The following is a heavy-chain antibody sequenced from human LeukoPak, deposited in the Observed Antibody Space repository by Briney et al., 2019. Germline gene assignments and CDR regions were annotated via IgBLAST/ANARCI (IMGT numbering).Heavy chain of an antibody. V-gene: IGHV1-69*04. CDR2: IIPILDIT. CDR1: GGTFXXXA. D-gene: IGHD1-26*01. CDR3: PRDLPNYSGKSGYGMDV. J-gene: IGHJ6*02. Sequence: GASVKVSCKASGGTFXXXAINWVRQAPGXXXXWXGRIIPILDITNYAGKFQGRVTITADKSTSTAWMELSSLRSEDTAVYYCPRDLPNYSGKSGYGMDVWGQGTTVAVSS.